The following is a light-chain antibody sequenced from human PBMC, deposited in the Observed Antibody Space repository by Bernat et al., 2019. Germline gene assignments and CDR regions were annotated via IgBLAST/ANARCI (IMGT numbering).Light chain of an antibody. CDR1: PGISSW. CDR2: AAS. V-gene: IGKV1D-12*01. J-gene: IGKJ4*01. Sequence: DIQMTQSPSSVSASVGDRVTITCRASPGISSWLAWYQQKPWKAPKLLIYAASSLQSGYPSRFSGSGSGTDFTLTISSLQPEDFATYYCQQANSFPLTFGGRTKVEIK. CDR3: QQANSFPLT.